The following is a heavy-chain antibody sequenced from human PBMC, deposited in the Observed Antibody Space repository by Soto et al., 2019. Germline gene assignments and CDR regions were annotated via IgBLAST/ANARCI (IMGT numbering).Heavy chain of an antibody. CDR2: IYYSAST. J-gene: IGHJ6*02. V-gene: IGHV4-30-4*01. Sequence: QVQLQESGPGLVKPSQTLSLTCTVSGGSISGGDYHWTWIRQTPGKGLEWMGAIYYSASTYYNPSLVSGISMSIDTSKNQFSLKLTSVTATDTAVYDCARDFRTPSGGMDVWGQGTTVTVSS. CDR1: GGSISGGDYH. CDR3: ARDFRTPSGGMDV.